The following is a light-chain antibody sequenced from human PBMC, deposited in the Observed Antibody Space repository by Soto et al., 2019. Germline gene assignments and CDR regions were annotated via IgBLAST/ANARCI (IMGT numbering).Light chain of an antibody. J-gene: IGKJ4*01. Sequence: EIVMTQSPATLSVSPGERAALSCRASQSVSSNLAWYHQKAGQPPRLLIYDASTRATGLPARFSGSGSGTEFTLTISSLQSEDFGVYFCQQYNDWLSFGGGTKVEIK. CDR1: QSVSSN. V-gene: IGKV3-15*01. CDR3: QQYNDWLS. CDR2: DAS.